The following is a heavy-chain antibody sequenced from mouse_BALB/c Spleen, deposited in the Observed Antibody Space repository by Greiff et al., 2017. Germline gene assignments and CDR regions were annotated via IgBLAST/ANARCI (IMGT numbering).Heavy chain of an antibody. D-gene: IGHD2-14*01. J-gene: IGHJ4*01. V-gene: IGHV5-9*03. CDR2: ISSGGGNT. CDR1: GFTFSSYT. CDR3: ARTRYDDYYAMDY. Sequence: EVQLVESGGGLVKPGGSLKLSCAASGFTFSSYTMSWVRQTPEKRLEWVATISSGGGNTYYPDSVEGRFTISRDNAKNNLYLQMSSLRSEDTALYYCARTRYDDYYAMDYWGQGTSVTVSS.